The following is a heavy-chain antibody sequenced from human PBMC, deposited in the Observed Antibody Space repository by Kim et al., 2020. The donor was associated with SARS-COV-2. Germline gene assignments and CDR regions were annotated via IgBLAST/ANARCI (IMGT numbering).Heavy chain of an antibody. J-gene: IGHJ3*02. CDR1: GFTFSSYW. V-gene: IGHV3-74*01. Sequence: GGSLRLSCAASGFTFSSYWMHWVRQAPGKGLVWVSRINSDGSSTSYADSVKGRFTISRDNAKNTLYLQMNSLRAEDTAVYYCASLGSSWYFWGYDAFDIWGQGTMVTVSS. D-gene: IGHD6-13*01. CDR2: INSDGSST. CDR3: ASLGSSWYFWGYDAFDI.